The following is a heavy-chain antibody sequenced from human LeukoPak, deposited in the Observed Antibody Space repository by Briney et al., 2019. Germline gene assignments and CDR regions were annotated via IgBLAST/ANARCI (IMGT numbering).Heavy chain of an antibody. CDR1: GYSFTSYW. J-gene: IGHJ5*02. Sequence: GESLKISCKGSGYSFTSYWIGWVRQMPGKGLEWMGIIYPGDSDTRYSPSFQGQVTISADKSISTAYLQWSSLKASDTAMYYCARHSGINYYDSSGFDPWGQGTLVTVSS. V-gene: IGHV5-51*01. D-gene: IGHD3-22*01. CDR2: IYPGDSDT. CDR3: ARHSGINYYDSSGFDP.